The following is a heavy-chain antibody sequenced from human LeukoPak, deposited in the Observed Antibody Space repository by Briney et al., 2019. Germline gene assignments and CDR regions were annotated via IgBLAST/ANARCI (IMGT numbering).Heavy chain of an antibody. CDR1: GGTFSSYA. J-gene: IGHJ1*01. V-gene: IGHV1-69*05. Sequence: GASVKVSCKASGGTFSSYAISWVRQAPGQGLEWMGGIIPIFGTANYAQKFQGRVTITTDESTSTAYMGLSSLRSEDTAVYYCARDNSGYCSSTSCREYFQHWGQGTLVTVSS. CDR3: ARDNSGYCSSTSCREYFQH. CDR2: IIPIFGTA. D-gene: IGHD2-2*01.